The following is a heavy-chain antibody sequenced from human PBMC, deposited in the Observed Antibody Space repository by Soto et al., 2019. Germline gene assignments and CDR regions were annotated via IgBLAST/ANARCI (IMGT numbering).Heavy chain of an antibody. CDR3: ARHRPEAQYFDY. V-gene: IGHV4-31*03. Sequence: QVQLQESGPGLVKPSQTLSLTCTVSGGSISSGSYYWTWIRQQQGKGLEWIGYIYYSGSTYYNPSLKSRVTISVDTSKNQFAMKLSAVTAADTAVYYCARHRPEAQYFDYWGQGTLVTVSS. J-gene: IGHJ4*02. CDR1: GGSISSGSYY. CDR2: IYYSGST.